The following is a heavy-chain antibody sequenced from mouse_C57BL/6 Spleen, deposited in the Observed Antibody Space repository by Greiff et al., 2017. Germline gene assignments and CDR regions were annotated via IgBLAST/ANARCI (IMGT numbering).Heavy chain of an antibody. CDR1: GYAFSSSW. CDR3: ARSVYPGCCDV. CDR2: IYPGDGDT. Sequence: VQLQESGPELVKPGASVKISCKASGYAFSSSWMNWVKQRPGTGLEWIGRIYPGDGDTNYNGKFKGKATLTADKSSSTASMQLSSLTSEDSAVYFCARSVYPGCCDVWGTGTTVTVSS. J-gene: IGHJ1*03. V-gene: IGHV1-82*01.